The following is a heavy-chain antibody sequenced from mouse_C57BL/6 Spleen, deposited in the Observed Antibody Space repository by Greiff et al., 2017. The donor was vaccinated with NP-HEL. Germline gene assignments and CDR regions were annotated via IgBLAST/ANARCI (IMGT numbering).Heavy chain of an antibody. V-gene: IGHV1-55*01. CDR1: GYTFTSYW. Sequence: QVQLQQPGAKLVKPGASVKMSCKASGYTFTSYWITWVKQRPGQGLEWIGDIHPGSGSTNYNEKFKSKATLTVDTSSSTAYMQLSSLTSEDSAVYYCARYPYYYGSSYDAMDYWGQGTSVTVSS. CDR3: ARYPYYYGSSYDAMDY. CDR2: IHPGSGST. J-gene: IGHJ4*01. D-gene: IGHD1-1*01.